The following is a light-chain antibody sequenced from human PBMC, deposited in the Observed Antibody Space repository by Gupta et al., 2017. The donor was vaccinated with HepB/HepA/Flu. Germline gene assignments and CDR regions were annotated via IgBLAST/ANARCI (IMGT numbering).Light chain of an antibody. CDR3: AAWDDSLNGVV. V-gene: IGLV1-44*01. Sequence: QSVLTQPPSASGPPGQRVTISCSGSSSNIGSNAVHWYQQLPGTAPKLLIYSNNQRPSGVPARFSGSKSGTSASLAISGLQAEDEADYYCAAWDDSLNGVVFGGGTKLTVL. J-gene: IGLJ2*01. CDR2: SNN. CDR1: SSNIGSNA.